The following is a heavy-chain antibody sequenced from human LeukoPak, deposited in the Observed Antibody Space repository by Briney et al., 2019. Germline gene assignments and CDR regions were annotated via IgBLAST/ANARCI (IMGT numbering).Heavy chain of an antibody. V-gene: IGHV3-30-3*01. J-gene: IGHJ4*02. D-gene: IGHD6-13*01. CDR1: GFTFAHYA. CDR2: ISYDGSNK. Sequence: GKSLRLSCAASGFTFAHYAIHWVRQAPGKGLEWVSVISYDGSNKFYGDSVKGRFTITRDNSNNTLYLQMNSLRVEDTAVYYCATSTGYGSSWSPDYWGQGILVTVSS. CDR3: ATSTGYGSSWSPDY.